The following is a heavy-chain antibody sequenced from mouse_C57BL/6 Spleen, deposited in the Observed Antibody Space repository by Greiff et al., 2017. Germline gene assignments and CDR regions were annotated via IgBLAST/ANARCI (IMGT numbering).Heavy chain of an antibody. CDR1: GYTFTSYW. D-gene: IGHD1-1*01. CDR2: IYPSDSET. V-gene: IGHV1-61*01. Sequence: QVQLQQPGAELVRPGSSVKLSCKASGYTFTSYWMDWVKQRPGQGLEWIGNIYPSDSETHYNQKFKDKATLTVDKSSSTAYMQLSSLTSEDSAVYYCARLTTVVAGRAMDYWGQGTSVTVSS. CDR3: ARLTTVVAGRAMDY. J-gene: IGHJ4*01.